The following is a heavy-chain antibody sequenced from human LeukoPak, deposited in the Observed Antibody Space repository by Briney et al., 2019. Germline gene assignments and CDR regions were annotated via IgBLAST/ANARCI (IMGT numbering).Heavy chain of an antibody. V-gene: IGHV3-74*01. CDR1: GFTFNTYW. D-gene: IGHD1-26*01. J-gene: IGHJ4*02. CDR2: INSDGSDT. Sequence: PGGSLRLSCAASGFTFNTYWMHWVRQAPGKGLVWVSRINSDGSDTKYADSVKGRFTISRDNAKNTLYLLMNSLRAEDTAIYYCTTPLQVGATGDYWGQGTLVTVSS. CDR3: TTPLQVGATGDY.